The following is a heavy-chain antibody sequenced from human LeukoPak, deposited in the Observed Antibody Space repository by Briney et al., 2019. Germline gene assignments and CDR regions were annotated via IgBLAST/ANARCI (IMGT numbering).Heavy chain of an antibody. CDR1: GYTFTNYD. D-gene: IGHD6-6*01. CDR3: ATDHRQSSSSSYYYYMDV. J-gene: IGHJ6*03. Sequence: ASVKVSCKASGYTFTNYDISWVRQAPGQGLEWMGWISPYSGNTNYAQKFQGRVTMTTHTSTSTAYMELRSLGSDDTAVYYCATDHRQSSSSSYYYYMDVWGTGTTVTVSS. CDR2: ISPYSGNT. V-gene: IGHV1-18*01.